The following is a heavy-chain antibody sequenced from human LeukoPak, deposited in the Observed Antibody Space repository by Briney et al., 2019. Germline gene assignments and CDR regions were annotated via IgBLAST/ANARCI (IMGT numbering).Heavy chain of an antibody. Sequence: GGSLTLSCAASGFTFSSYNMSWVRLAPGKGLEWVSYISNRRDFTYYADQLKGRFTISRDNAKIPLYLQMNGLRAEDTAVYYCARGDSSGYYIHLDYWGRGTLVTVSS. CDR2: ISNRRDFT. J-gene: IGHJ4*02. CDR3: ARGDSSGYYIHLDY. D-gene: IGHD3-22*01. V-gene: IGHV3-21*01. CDR1: GFTFSSYN.